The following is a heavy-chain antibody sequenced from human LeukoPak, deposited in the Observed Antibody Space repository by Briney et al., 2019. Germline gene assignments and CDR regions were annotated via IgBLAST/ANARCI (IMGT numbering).Heavy chain of an antibody. CDR3: ARWDSSGYYAY. CDR1: GYTFGSFD. CDR2: INPNSGGT. D-gene: IGHD3-22*01. V-gene: IGHV1-2*02. Sequence: GASVKVSCKASGYTFGSFDINWMRQATGQGLEWMGWINPNSGGTNYAQKFQGRVTMTRDTSISTAYMELSRLRSDDTAVYYCARWDSSGYYAYWGQGTLVTVSS. J-gene: IGHJ4*02.